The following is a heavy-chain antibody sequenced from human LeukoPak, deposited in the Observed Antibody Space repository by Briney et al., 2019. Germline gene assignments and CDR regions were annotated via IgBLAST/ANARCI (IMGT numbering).Heavy chain of an antibody. Sequence: SQTLSLTCAISGDSVSSNSAAWNWIRQSPSRGLEWLGRTYYRSKWYNDYAVSVKSRLTIDPDTSKNQFSLQLNSVTPGDTAVYYCARQETTVTTPFDYWGQGTLVTVSS. CDR1: GDSVSSNSAA. D-gene: IGHD4-17*01. CDR2: TYYRSKWYN. J-gene: IGHJ4*02. CDR3: ARQETTVTTPFDY. V-gene: IGHV6-1*01.